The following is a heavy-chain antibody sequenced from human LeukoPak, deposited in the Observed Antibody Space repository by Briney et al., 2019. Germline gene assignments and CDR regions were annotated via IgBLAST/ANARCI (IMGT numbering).Heavy chain of an antibody. J-gene: IGHJ5*02. Sequence: SGTLSLTCTVSGGSISSYYWSWIRQPPGKGLEWIGYIHYSGSTNYNPSLKSRVTISVDTSKNQFSLKVSSVTAADTAVYYCARQGGGSYVKWFDPWGQGTLVTVSS. CDR1: GGSISSYY. CDR2: IHYSGST. CDR3: ARQGGGSYVKWFDP. V-gene: IGHV4-59*08. D-gene: IGHD1-26*01.